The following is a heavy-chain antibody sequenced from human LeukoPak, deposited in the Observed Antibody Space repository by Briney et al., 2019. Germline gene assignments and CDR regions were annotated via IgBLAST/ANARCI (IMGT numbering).Heavy chain of an antibody. CDR3: ARLDCFVEGCYNH. CDR1: GDSVTSSY. CDR2: VSSDGTT. Sequence: PSETLSLTCSVSGDSVTSSYWNWIRQPPGKCLEWIGYVSSDGTTNYTPSLRSRLILSVDTAKNDISLILTSVTASDTAIYYCARLDCFVEGCYNHWGRGTLVTVSS. V-gene: IGHV4-59*08. D-gene: IGHD2-15*01. J-gene: IGHJ4*02.